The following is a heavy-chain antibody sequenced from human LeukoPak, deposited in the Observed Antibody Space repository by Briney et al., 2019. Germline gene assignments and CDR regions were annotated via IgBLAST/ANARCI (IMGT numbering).Heavy chain of an antibody. V-gene: IGHV3-23*01. CDR2: IYDDNT. CDR3: AKMSGVVWFGELRLPFDS. CDR1: GFTVSAYA. D-gene: IGHD3-10*01. J-gene: IGHJ4*02. Sequence: GGSLRLSCAASGFTVSAYAMAWVRQAPGKGLEWVSTIYDDNTYYADSVEGRFTISRDNSKNTLYLQMNSLRADDTAVYYCAKMSGVVWFGELRLPFDSWGQGTLVTVSS.